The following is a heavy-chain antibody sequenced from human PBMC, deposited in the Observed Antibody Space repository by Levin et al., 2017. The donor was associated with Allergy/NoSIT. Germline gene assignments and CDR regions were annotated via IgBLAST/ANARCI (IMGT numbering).Heavy chain of an antibody. CDR3: ARDNGLAAGGREHWYLDL. CDR1: GFTFNRYD. CDR2: IGTTGGDT. Sequence: GGSLRLSCAASGFTFNRYDMHWVRQATGKGLEWVSSIGTTGGDTYYTDSVRGRFTISRDSAKNSLYLQMNSLRAEDTAVYYCARDNGLAAGGREHWYLDLWGRGTLVTVSS. D-gene: IGHD1-26*01. V-gene: IGHV3-13*01. J-gene: IGHJ2*01.